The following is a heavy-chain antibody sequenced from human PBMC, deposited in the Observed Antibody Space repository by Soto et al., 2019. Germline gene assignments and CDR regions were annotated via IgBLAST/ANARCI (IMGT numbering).Heavy chain of an antibody. CDR2: INPSGGGT. Sequence: ASVKVSCKTSGYTFSNYYINWVRQAPGQGLEWMGRINPSGGGTSYAQKFQGRVTMTRVTSTGTVYMDLSSLRSEDTAVYYCARSQEVVVVPAAPIDYWGQGTLVTVSS. D-gene: IGHD2-2*01. V-gene: IGHV1-46*01. CDR3: ARSQEVVVVPAAPIDY. CDR1: GYTFSNYY. J-gene: IGHJ4*02.